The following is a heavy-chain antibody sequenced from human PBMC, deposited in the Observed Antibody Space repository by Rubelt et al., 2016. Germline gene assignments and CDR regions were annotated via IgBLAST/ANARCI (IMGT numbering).Heavy chain of an antibody. J-gene: IGHJ4*02. CDR2: ISYDGSNK. V-gene: IGHV3-30*18. CDR3: AKGPYDSSGYYYDY. Sequence: ISYDGSNKYYADSVKGRFTISRDNSKNTLYLQMNSLRAEDTAVYYCAKGPYDSSGYYYDYWGQGTLVTVSS. D-gene: IGHD3-22*01.